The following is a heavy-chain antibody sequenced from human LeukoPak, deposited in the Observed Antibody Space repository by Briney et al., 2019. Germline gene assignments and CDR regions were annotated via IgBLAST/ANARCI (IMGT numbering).Heavy chain of an antibody. CDR1: GGSISSYY. V-gene: IGHV4-59*01. Sequence: SETLSLTCAVSGGSISSYYWSWIRQPPGKGLEWIGYIYYSGSTNYNPSLKSRVTISVDTSKNQFSLKLSSVTAADTAVYYCAREASYSSSWLDYYYGMDVWGQGTTVTVSS. CDR3: AREASYSSSWLDYYYGMDV. J-gene: IGHJ6*02. D-gene: IGHD6-13*01. CDR2: IYYSGST.